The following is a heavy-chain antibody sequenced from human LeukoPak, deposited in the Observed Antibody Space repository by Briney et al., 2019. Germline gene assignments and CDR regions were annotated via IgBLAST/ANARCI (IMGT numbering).Heavy chain of an antibody. D-gene: IGHD4-17*01. V-gene: IGHV4-4*07. CDR2: IYTSGST. CDR1: GGSISSYY. J-gene: IGHJ6*02. CDR3: ARDNMTTVTTSGAYYYYGMDV. Sequence: TSETLSLTCTVSGGSISSYYWSWIRQPAGKGLEWIGRIYTSGSTNYNPSLKSRVTMSVDTSKNQFSLKLSSVTAADTAVCYCARDNMTTVTTSGAYYYYGMDVWGQGTTVTVSS.